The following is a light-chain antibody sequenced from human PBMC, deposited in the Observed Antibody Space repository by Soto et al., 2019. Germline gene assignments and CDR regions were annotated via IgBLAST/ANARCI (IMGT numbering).Light chain of an antibody. CDR2: GAS. J-gene: IGKJ5*01. V-gene: IGKV3-20*01. CDR3: QQYGSSPIT. Sequence: EIVLTQSPGTLSLSPGERATLSCRASQSVSSSYLAWYQQKPGQAPRQFIYGASSRATGIPDRFSGSGSGTDFTLPISRLEPEAFAVYYCQQYGSSPITFGQGTRLEIK. CDR1: QSVSSSY.